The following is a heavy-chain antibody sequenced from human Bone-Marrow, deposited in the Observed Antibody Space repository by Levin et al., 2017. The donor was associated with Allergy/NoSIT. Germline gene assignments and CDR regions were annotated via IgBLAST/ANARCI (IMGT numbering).Heavy chain of an antibody. CDR2: IYHSGST. V-gene: IGHV4-31*03. Sequence: SQTLSLTCTVSSGSFSSGGYYWNWIRQHPGKGLEWIGHIYHSGSTYYNPSLKSRVTISVDTSKNQFSLKLSSVTAADTAVYYCASRPTYYYGMDVWGQGTTVTVSS. CDR3: ASRPTYYYGMDV. J-gene: IGHJ6*02. CDR1: SGSFSSGGYY.